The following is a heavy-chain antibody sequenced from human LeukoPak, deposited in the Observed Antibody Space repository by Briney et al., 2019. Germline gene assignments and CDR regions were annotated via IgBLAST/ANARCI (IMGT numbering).Heavy chain of an antibody. CDR1: GFTFSNYI. CDR3: ARAIGRYPYGSGSYYTSDY. V-gene: IGHV3-64*02. CDR2: ISSYGDST. Sequence: GGSLRLSCAASGFTFSNYIMHWVRQAPGKGPEYVSAISSYGDSTYYADSVKGRFTISRDNSKNTLYLQMGSLRGEDMAVYHCARAIGRYPYGSGSYYTSDYWGQGTVVTVPS. J-gene: IGHJ4*03. D-gene: IGHD3-10*01.